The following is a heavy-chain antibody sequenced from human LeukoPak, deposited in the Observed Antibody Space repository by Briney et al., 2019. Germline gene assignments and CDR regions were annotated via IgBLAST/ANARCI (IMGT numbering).Heavy chain of an antibody. V-gene: IGHV4-34*01. J-gene: IGHJ2*01. CDR2: INHSGST. Sequence: SETLSLTCAVYGGSLSGYYWSWIRQPPGKGLEWSGEINHSGSTNYNPSLKSRVTISVDTSKNQFSLRQSSVTAADTAVYYCARGAAVAGSYWYFDLWGRGTLVTVSS. CDR3: ARGAAVAGSYWYFDL. CDR1: GGSLSGYY. D-gene: IGHD6-19*01.